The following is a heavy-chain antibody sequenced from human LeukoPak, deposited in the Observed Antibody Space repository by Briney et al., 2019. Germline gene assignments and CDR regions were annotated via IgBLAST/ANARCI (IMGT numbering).Heavy chain of an antibody. V-gene: IGHV3-23*01. D-gene: IGHD3-9*01. Sequence: GGSLRLSCAASGFTFSSYAMSWVRQAPGKGLEWVSAISGSGGSTYYADSVKGRFTISRDNSKNTLYLQMNSLRAEDTAVYYCATHMALTGRFFDYWGQGTLVSVSS. CDR3: ATHMALTGRFFDY. CDR2: ISGSGGST. J-gene: IGHJ4*02. CDR1: GFTFSSYA.